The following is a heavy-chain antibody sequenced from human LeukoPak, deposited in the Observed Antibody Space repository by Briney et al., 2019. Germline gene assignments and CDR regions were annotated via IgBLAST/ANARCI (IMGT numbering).Heavy chain of an antibody. D-gene: IGHD6-13*01. CDR3: ARGLAAATYCDY. J-gene: IGHJ4*02. CDR2: LYYSGIT. Sequence: KASQTLSLTCTVSGGSVTIDGHYWSWIRQRPGKGLEWIGFLYYSGITHYNPSLESRPAMSVDTSRNQFSLKLRSVTAADTAVYYCARGLAAATYCDYWGQGTLVTVSS. V-gene: IGHV4-31*03. CDR1: GGSVTIDGHY.